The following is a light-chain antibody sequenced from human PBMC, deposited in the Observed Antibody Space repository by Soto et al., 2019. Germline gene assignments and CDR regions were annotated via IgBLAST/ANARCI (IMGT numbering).Light chain of an antibody. Sequence: DIQMTQSPSTLSASVGERVTITCRASQSISAWLAWYQQKPGKAPKLLIYKASNVESGVPSRFSGSGSGTEFTLTISSLQPDDFATYYCQQYHSYPLTFGQGTRLKIK. CDR3: QQYHSYPLT. V-gene: IGKV1-5*03. CDR2: KAS. CDR1: QSISAW. J-gene: IGKJ5*01.